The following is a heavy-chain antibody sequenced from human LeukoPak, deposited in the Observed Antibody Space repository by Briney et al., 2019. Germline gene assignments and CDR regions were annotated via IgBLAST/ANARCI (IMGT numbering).Heavy chain of an antibody. D-gene: IGHD3-10*01. CDR2: ISGSGGST. V-gene: IGHV3-23*01. J-gene: IGHJ4*02. CDR1: GFTFSSYS. CDR3: AKGSGYYGSGSHYNAREFDY. Sequence: GGSLRLSCAASGFTFSSYSMSGVRQAPGKGLEWVSAISGSGGSTYYADSVKGRFTISRDNSKNTLYLQMNSLRAEDTAVYYCAKGSGYYGSGSHYNAREFDYWGQGTLVTVSS.